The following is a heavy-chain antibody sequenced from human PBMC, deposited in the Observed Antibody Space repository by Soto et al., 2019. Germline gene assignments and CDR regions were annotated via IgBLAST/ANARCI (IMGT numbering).Heavy chain of an antibody. J-gene: IGHJ4*02. Sequence: QVQLQESGPGLVKPSETLSLTCTVSGDSISNYYWSWIRQPPGKGLEYIGYIFYTGSTDYNPSLKSRVTISVDTSKNQFSLKLSSVTAADTAVYYCARHTTGGTYPLDYWGQGTLVTVSS. CDR2: IFYTGST. CDR1: GDSISNYY. D-gene: IGHD1-26*01. V-gene: IGHV4-59*08. CDR3: ARHTTGGTYPLDY.